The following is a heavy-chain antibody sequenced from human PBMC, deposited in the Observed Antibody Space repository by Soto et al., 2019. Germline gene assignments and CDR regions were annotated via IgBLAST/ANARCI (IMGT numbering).Heavy chain of an antibody. D-gene: IGHD6-19*01. CDR2: ISYDVTNK. CDR1: GFSFSSYG. J-gene: IGHJ4*02. V-gene: IGHV3-30*18. CDR3: AKDLRIAVAGTDYFDS. Sequence: QVQLVESAGGVVQPGRSLRLSCAASGFSFSSYGMHWVRQAPGKGLEWVAVISYDVTNKYYADSVKGRFTISRDNSKNTLYLQMNSLRAEDTAVYYCAKDLRIAVAGTDYFDSWGQGTLVTVSS.